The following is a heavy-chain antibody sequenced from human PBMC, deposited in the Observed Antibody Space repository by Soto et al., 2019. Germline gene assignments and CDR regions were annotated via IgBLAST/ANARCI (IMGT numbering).Heavy chain of an antibody. CDR1: GGSFSGYY. CDR3: ASGGQTIIPKD. V-gene: IGHV4-34*01. CDR2: INHSGST. D-gene: IGHD3-9*01. J-gene: IGHJ4*02. Sequence: SETLSLTCAVYGGSFSGYYWSWIRQPPGKGLDWIGEINHSGSTNYNPSLKSRVTISVGTSKNQFSLKLSSVTAADTAVYYCASGGQTIIPKDWGQGTLVTVSS.